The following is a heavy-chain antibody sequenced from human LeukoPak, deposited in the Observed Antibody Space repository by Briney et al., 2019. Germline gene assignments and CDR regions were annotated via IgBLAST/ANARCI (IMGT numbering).Heavy chain of an antibody. J-gene: IGHJ5*02. CDR3: ACRKYYDTWSDP. V-gene: IGHV5-51*01. D-gene: IGHD3-3*01. Sequence: GVSLKISCKGLGNSFTSYWIGWVRQMPGKGLECVGIIQPGDSIVHYSPSFQGQVTISADRSSSTAYLQWTSLKGSDSAMYYCACRKYYDTWSDPWGQGTLVTVSS. CDR2: IQPGDSIV. CDR1: GNSFTSYW.